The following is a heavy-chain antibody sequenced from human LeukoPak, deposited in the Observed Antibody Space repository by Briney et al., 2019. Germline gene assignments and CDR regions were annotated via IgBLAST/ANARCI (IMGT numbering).Heavy chain of an antibody. Sequence: GSLRLSCAASGFSLSSCAMNWVRQPPGKGLEWIGEISHSGTTNYNPSLKSRVTISVDKSKNQFSLNLSSVTAADSAVYYCGVAASAFDYWGQGTLVTVSS. CDR1: GFSLSSCAM. D-gene: IGHD2-15*01. J-gene: IGHJ4*02. CDR2: ISHSGTT. V-gene: IGHV4-4*02. CDR3: GVAASAFDY.